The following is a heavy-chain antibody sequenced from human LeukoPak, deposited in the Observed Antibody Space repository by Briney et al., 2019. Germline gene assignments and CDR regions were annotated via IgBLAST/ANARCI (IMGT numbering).Heavy chain of an antibody. CDR2: IIPIFGTA. CDR3: ARGDPLAAAGYKENGWFDP. Sequence: SVKVSCKASGGTFSSYAISWVRQAPGQGLEWMGGIIPIFGTANYAQKFQGRVTITADKSTSTAYMELSSLRSEDTAVYYCARGDPLAAAGYKENGWFDPWGQGTLVTVSS. V-gene: IGHV1-69*06. D-gene: IGHD6-13*01. CDR1: GGTFSSYA. J-gene: IGHJ5*02.